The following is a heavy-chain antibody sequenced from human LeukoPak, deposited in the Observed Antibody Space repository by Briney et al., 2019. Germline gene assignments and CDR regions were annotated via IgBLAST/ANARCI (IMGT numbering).Heavy chain of an antibody. V-gene: IGHV1-8*02. CDR3: ARVRPVAGTYFDY. J-gene: IGHJ4*02. CDR1: GYTFTSYG. Sequence: ASVKVSCKASGYTFTSYGISWVRQAPGQGLEWMGWMNPNSGNTGYAQKFQGRVTMTRNTSISTAYMELSSLRSEDTAVYYCARVRPVAGTYFDYWGQGTLVTVSS. D-gene: IGHD6-19*01. CDR2: MNPNSGNT.